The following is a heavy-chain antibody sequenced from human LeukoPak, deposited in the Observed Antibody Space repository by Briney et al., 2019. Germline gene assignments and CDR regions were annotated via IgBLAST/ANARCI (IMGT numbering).Heavy chain of an antibody. D-gene: IGHD2-15*01. CDR2: ISGSGGST. V-gene: IGHV3-23*01. CDR3: TSLYCSGGSCRDY. CDR1: GFTFSSYA. J-gene: IGHJ4*02. Sequence: GGSLRLSCAASGFTFSSYAMSWVRQAPGKGLEWVSAISGSGGSTYYADSVKGRFTISRDNSKNTAYLQMNSLKTEDTAVYYCTSLYCSGGSCRDYWGQGTLVTVSS.